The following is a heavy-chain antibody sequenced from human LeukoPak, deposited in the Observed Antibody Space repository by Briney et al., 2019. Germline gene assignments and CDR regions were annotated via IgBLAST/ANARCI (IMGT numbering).Heavy chain of an antibody. Sequence: KPGGSLRLSCAASGFTFSDYYMSWIRQAPGKGLEWVSYISSSSSYTNYADSVKGRFTISRDNAKNSLYLQMNSLRAEDTAVYYCARAGYYYDILTGYYPGWYFDLWGRGTLVTVSS. CDR2: ISSSSSYT. J-gene: IGHJ2*01. CDR3: ARAGYYYDILTGYYPGWYFDL. V-gene: IGHV3-11*05. D-gene: IGHD3-9*01. CDR1: GFTFSDYY.